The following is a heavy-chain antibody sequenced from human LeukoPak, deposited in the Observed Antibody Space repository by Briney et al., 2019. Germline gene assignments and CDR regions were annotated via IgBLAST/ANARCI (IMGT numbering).Heavy chain of an antibody. V-gene: IGHV3-30*18. CDR3: TKESATGSRYSFDY. CDR2: VSSDGGTT. CDR1: GFTFSSHG. D-gene: IGHD2-15*01. J-gene: IGHJ4*02. Sequence: GGPLRLSCAASGFTFSSHGIHWVRQAPGKGLEWVAVVSSDGGTTYYADSVKGRFTISRDNSKNTLYLQMNSLRGEDTAIYYCTKESATGSRYSFDYWGQGTLVTVSS.